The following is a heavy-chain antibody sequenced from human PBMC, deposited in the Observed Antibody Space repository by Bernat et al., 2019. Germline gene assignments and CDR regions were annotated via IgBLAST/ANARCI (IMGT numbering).Heavy chain of an antibody. CDR2: IIPIFGTA. Sequence: QVQLVQSGAEVKKPGSSVKVSCKASGGTFSSYAISWVRQAPGQGLEWMGGIIPIFGTANYAQKFQGRVTITADESTSTAYMELSSPRSEDTAVYYCARGSFIRDYYDSSGRSDAFDIWGQGTMVTVSS. J-gene: IGHJ3*02. D-gene: IGHD3-22*01. CDR1: GGTFSSYA. CDR3: ARGSFIRDYYDSSGRSDAFDI. V-gene: IGHV1-69*01.